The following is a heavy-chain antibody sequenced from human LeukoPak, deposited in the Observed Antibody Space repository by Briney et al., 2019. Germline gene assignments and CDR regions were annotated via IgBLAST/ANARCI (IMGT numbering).Heavy chain of an antibody. CDR1: GYIFTSYA. Sequence: APVKVSCKASGYIFTSYAMHWVRQAPGQRLEWMGWINAGNGNTKYSQKFQGRVTITRDTSASTAYMELSSLRSEDTAVYYCARTPDGDKFDYWGQGTLVTVSS. CDR2: INAGNGNT. D-gene: IGHD4-17*01. V-gene: IGHV1-3*01. J-gene: IGHJ4*02. CDR3: ARTPDGDKFDY.